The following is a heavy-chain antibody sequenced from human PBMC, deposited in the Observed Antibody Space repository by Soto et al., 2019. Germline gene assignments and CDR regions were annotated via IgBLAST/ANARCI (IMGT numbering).Heavy chain of an antibody. D-gene: IGHD3-22*01. V-gene: IGHV1-18*01. CDR2: ISAYNGNT. CDR3: ARDWVTMIVVGRNLYYFDY. J-gene: IGHJ4*02. Sequence: QVQLVQSGAEVKKPGASVKVSCKASGYTFTSYGISWVRQAPGQGLEWMGWISAYNGNTNYAQKLQGRVTMTTDTATITANMELRSLRTDDTAVYYCARDWVTMIVVGRNLYYFDYWGQGTLVTVSS. CDR1: GYTFTSYG.